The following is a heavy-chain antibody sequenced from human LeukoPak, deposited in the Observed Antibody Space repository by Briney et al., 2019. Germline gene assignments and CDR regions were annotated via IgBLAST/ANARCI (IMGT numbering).Heavy chain of an antibody. J-gene: IGHJ4*02. V-gene: IGHV3-21*01. Sequence: GGSLRLSCAASGFAFSSYSMNWVRQAPGKGLEWVSSISSTGSYIYYSDSLKGRFTISRDNAKNSLYLQMNSLRAEDTAIYYCARGAGTANYYAYWGQGTLVTVSS. CDR2: ISSTGSYI. CDR3: ARGAGTANYYAY. D-gene: IGHD2-21*02. CDR1: GFAFSSYS.